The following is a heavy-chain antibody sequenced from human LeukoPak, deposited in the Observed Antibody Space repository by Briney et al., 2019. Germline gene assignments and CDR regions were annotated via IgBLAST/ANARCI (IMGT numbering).Heavy chain of an antibody. CDR2: MNPNSGNT. D-gene: IGHD3-10*01. V-gene: IGHV1-8*01. CDR1: GYTFTSYD. CDR3: ARKMHLYGSGSYFVY. J-gene: IGHJ4*02. Sequence: ASVKVSCKASGYTFTSYDINWVRHATGQGLELMGWMNPNSGNTGYAQKFQGRVTMTRNTSISTAYMELSSLRSEDTAVYYCARKMHLYGSGSYFVYWGQGTLVTVSS.